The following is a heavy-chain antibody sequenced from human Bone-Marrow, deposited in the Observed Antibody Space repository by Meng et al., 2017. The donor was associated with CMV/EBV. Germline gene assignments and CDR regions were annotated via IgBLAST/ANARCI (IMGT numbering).Heavy chain of an antibody. J-gene: IGHJ4*02. CDR2: IRYDGSKK. CDR1: GFTFSSYG. Sequence: GESLKISCAASGFTFSSYGMHWVRQAPGKGLEWVAFIRYDGSKKYYEDSVKGRFTISRDNSKNTLYLQMNSLRAEDTAVYYCAKDRRVFGIEVAGTSFDYWGQGTLVTVSS. V-gene: IGHV3-30*02. CDR3: AKDRRVFGIEVAGTSFDY. D-gene: IGHD6-19*01.